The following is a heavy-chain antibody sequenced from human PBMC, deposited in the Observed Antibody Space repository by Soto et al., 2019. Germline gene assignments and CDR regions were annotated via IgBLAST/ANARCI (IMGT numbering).Heavy chain of an antibody. Sequence: ASVKVSCKASGYTFTSYGISWVRQAPGQGLEWMGWISAYNGNTNYAQKLQGRVTMTTDTSTSTAYMELRSLRSDDTAVYYCARERGYDPVYYYYGMDVWGQGTTVTVSS. J-gene: IGHJ6*02. D-gene: IGHD3-3*01. V-gene: IGHV1-18*01. CDR1: GYTFTSYG. CDR2: ISAYNGNT. CDR3: ARERGYDPVYYYYGMDV.